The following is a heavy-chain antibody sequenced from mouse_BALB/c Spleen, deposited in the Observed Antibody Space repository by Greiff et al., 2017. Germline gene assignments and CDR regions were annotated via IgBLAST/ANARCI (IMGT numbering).Heavy chain of an antibody. CDR3: VRDPVTMITTGAMDY. CDR1: GFSLTSYD. V-gene: IGHV2-9-2*01. J-gene: IGHJ4*01. D-gene: IGHD2-4*01. Sequence: QVQLKESGPGLVAPSQSLSITCTVSGFSLTSYDISWIRQPPGKGLEWLGVIWTGGGTNYNSAFMSRLSISKDNSKSQVFLKMNSLQTDDTAIYYCVRDPVTMITTGAMDYWGQGTSVTVSS. CDR2: IWTGGGT.